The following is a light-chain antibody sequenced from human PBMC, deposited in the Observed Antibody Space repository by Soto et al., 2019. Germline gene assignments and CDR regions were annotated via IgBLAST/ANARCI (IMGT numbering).Light chain of an antibody. J-gene: IGLJ3*02. Sequence: QSVLTQPASVSGSPGQSITISCTGTSSDVGGYNYVSWHQQDPGKAPKLMIYEVSNRPSGVSNRFSGSKSGNTASLTISGLQTEDEADYYCSSYTSSSTWVFGGGTKFTVL. CDR2: EVS. CDR1: SSDVGGYNY. CDR3: SSYTSSSTWV. V-gene: IGLV2-14*01.